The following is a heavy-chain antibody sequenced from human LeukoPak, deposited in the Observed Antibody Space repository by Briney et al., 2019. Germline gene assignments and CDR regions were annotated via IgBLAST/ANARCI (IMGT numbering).Heavy chain of an antibody. CDR2: IIPIFGTA. J-gene: IGHJ4*02. CDR3: ASGYCSGGSCYSVFDY. D-gene: IGHD2-15*01. Sequence: ASVKVSCKASGGTFSSYAISWVRQAPGQGLEWMGGIIPIFGTANYAQKFQGRVTITADKSTSTAYMELSSLRSEDTAVYYCASGYCSGGSCYSVFDYWGRGTLVTVSS. CDR1: GGTFSSYA. V-gene: IGHV1-69*06.